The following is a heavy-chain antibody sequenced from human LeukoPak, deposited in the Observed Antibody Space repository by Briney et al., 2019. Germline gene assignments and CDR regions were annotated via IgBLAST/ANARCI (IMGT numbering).Heavy chain of an antibody. CDR2: VSWNSGTI. CDR3: ARGPGAARGKGYFDY. CDR1: GFKFDDYA. J-gene: IGHJ4*02. Sequence: GRSLRLSCAASGFKFDDYAMHWVRQAPGKGLEWVSGVSWNSGTIDYADSVKGRSTISRDNAKNSLSLQMNSLRDEDTALYYCARGPGAARGKGYFDYWGQGTLVTVSS. D-gene: IGHD6-6*01. V-gene: IGHV3-9*01.